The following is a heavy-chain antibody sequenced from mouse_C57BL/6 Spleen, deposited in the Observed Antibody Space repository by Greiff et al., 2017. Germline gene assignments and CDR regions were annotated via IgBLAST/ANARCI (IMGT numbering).Heavy chain of an antibody. D-gene: IGHD1-1*01. V-gene: IGHV5-9*01. CDR1: GFTFSSYT. Sequence: EVKLVESGGGLVKPGGSLKLSCAASGFTFSSYTMSWVRQTPEKRLEWVATISGGGGNTYYPDSVKGRFTISRDNAKNTLYLQMSSLRSEDTALYYCARHEALVSSYDYWGQGTTLTVSS. CDR2: ISGGGGNT. CDR3: ARHEALVSSYDY. J-gene: IGHJ2*01.